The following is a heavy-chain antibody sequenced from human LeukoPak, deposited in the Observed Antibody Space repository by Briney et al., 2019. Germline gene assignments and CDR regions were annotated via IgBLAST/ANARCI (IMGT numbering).Heavy chain of an antibody. CDR1: GDSISSFF. J-gene: IGHJ6*02. CDR3: ARVRFPFGLDA. CDR2: IYHTGSS. V-gene: IGHV4-59*01. Sequence: SGTLSLNCSVSGDSISSFFWSWIRQPPGKGLEYIGHIYHTGSSNYNPSLKSRVTMSVDTSKNQFSLRLTSVTAADTASYYCARVRFPFGLDAWGQGTTVTVSS.